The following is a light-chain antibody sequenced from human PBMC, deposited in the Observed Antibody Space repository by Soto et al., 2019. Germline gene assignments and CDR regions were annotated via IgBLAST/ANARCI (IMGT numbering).Light chain of an antibody. Sequence: QSALTQPASVSGSPGQSITISCTGTSSDVGGYNYVSWYQQHPGKAPKLMIYDVNTRPSGVSNRFSGSKSGNTASLTISGLQAEDEADFYCSSNTSNISFGGGTKLTVL. CDR1: SSDVGGYNY. CDR2: DVN. J-gene: IGLJ2*01. V-gene: IGLV2-14*01. CDR3: SSNTSNIS.